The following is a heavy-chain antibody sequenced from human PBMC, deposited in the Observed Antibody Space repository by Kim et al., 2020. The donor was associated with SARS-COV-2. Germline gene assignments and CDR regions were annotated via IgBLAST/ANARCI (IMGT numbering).Heavy chain of an antibody. CDR1: GFTFSSYG. J-gene: IGHJ6*02. CDR3: AKVTDYYGSGSQYYYYYGMDV. V-gene: IGHV3-30*18. CDR2: ISYDGSNK. Sequence: GGSLRLSCAASGFTFSSYGMHWVRQAPGKGLEWVAVISYDGSNKYYADSVKGRFTISRDNSKNTLYLQMNSLRADDTAVYYCAKVTDYYGSGSQYYYYYGMDVWGQGTTVTVSS. D-gene: IGHD3-10*01.